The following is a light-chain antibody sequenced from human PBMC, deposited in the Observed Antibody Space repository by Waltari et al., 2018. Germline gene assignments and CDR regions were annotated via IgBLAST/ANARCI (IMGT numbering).Light chain of an antibody. Sequence: QSVLTQPPSTSGAPGQRVAISCSGSSSNIGSNYVYWYQQLPGTAPKRLIYRTSQRPSGVPDRFSGSKSGTSASLAISGLRSEDESDYYCAVWDDSLSGPVLGGGTKLTVL. CDR2: RTS. CDR1: SSNIGSNY. CDR3: AVWDDSLSGPV. V-gene: IGLV1-47*01. J-gene: IGLJ3*02.